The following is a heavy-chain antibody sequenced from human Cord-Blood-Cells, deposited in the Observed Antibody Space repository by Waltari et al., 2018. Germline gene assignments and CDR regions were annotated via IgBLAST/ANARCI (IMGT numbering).Heavy chain of an antibody. Sequence: QVQLVQSGAEVKKPGSSVKVSCKASGGTFSSYAISWVRQAPGQGLEWMGGIIPIFGTANDAQKFQGRVTITADESTSTAYMELSSLRSEDTAVYYCARDRVAAAGTGDYFDYWGQGTLVTVSS. CDR1: GGTFSSYA. D-gene: IGHD6-13*01. CDR2: IIPIFGTA. J-gene: IGHJ4*02. CDR3: ARDRVAAAGTGDYFDY. V-gene: IGHV1-69*01.